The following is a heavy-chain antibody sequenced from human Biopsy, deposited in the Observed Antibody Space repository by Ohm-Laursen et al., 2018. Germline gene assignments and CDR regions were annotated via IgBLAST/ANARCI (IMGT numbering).Heavy chain of an antibody. CDR1: GYNFRGYH. V-gene: IGHV1-2*02. CDR3: AKPSGGVSTIGFDP. D-gene: IGHD5/OR15-5a*01. CDR2: INPDTGET. J-gene: IGHJ5*02. Sequence: ASVKVSCKASGYNFRGYHLHWVRLAPGQGLEWMGWINPDTGETRYAPKFQGRLALPRDVSVNTGYLELSSLGSDDTAIYFCAKPSGGVSTIGFDPWGQGTQIIVS.